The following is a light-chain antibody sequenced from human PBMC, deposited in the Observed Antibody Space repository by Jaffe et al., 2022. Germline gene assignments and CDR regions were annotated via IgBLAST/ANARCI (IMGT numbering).Light chain of an antibody. CDR1: KLGDKY. V-gene: IGLV3-1*01. J-gene: IGLJ2*01. Sequence: SYELTQSPSVSVSPGQTASITCSGDKLGDKYVCWYQQKSGQSPVLVIYQNNRRPSGIPERFSGSNSGHTATLTISGTQAMDEADYYCQAWDSSTVVVFGGGTKLTVL. CDR3: QAWDSSTVVV. CDR2: QNN.